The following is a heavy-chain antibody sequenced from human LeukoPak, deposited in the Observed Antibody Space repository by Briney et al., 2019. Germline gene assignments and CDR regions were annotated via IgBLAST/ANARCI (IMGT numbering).Heavy chain of an antibody. CDR1: GFTFSSYW. V-gene: IGHV3-7*01. CDR3: ERLMVDTAMVTFFDP. D-gene: IGHD5-18*01. CDR2: IKQDGSEK. Sequence: GGSLRRSGAASGFTFSSYWMSWVRQAPGKGLEWVANIKQDGSEKYYVDSVKGRFTISRDNAKTSLYLQMNSLRAEDTAVSYCERLMVDTAMVTFFDPWGQGTLVTVSS. J-gene: IGHJ5*02.